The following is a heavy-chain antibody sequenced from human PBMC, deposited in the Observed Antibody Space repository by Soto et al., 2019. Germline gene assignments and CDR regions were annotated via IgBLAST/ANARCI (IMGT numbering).Heavy chain of an antibody. CDR3: ARELSQLWDGMDV. CDR1: GYTFTSYY. Sequence: ASVKVSCKASGYTFTSYYMHWVRQAPGQGLEWMGIINPSGGSTSYAQKFQGRVTMTRDTSTSTVYMELSSLRSEDTVLYYCARELSQLWDGMDVWGQGTTVTVSS. J-gene: IGHJ6*02. CDR2: INPSGGST. V-gene: IGHV1-46*01. D-gene: IGHD5-18*01.